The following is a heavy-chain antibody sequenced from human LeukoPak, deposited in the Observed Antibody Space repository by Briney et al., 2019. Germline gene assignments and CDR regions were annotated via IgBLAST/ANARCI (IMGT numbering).Heavy chain of an antibody. D-gene: IGHD3-22*01. Sequence: SETLSLTCTVSGGSISSYYWSWIRQPPGKGLEWIGYIYYSGSTNYNPSLKSRVTISVDTPKNQFSLKLSSVTAADTAVYYCASYYDSSGYYEYFQHWGQGTLVTVSS. CDR3: ASYYDSSGYYEYFQH. CDR1: GGSISSYY. J-gene: IGHJ1*01. CDR2: IYYSGST. V-gene: IGHV4-59*01.